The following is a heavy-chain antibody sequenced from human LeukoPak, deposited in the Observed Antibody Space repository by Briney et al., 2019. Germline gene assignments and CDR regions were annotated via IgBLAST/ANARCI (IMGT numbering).Heavy chain of an antibody. CDR3: AKMGPGAAAGTFDY. D-gene: IGHD6-13*01. J-gene: IGHJ4*02. V-gene: IGHV3-23*01. CDR1: GFTFSSYG. Sequence: PGRSLRLSRAASGFTFSSYGMHWVRQAPGKGLEWVAVISGSGGSTYYADSVKGRFTISRDNSKNTLYLQMNSRRAEDTAVYYCAKMGPGAAAGTFDYWGQGTLVTVSS. CDR2: ISGSGGST.